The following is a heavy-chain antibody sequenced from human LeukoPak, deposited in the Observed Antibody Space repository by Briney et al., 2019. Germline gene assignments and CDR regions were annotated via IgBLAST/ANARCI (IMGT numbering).Heavy chain of an antibody. V-gene: IGHV7-4-1*02. Sequence: ASVKVSCKASGYTFTSYAMNWVRQAPGQGLEWMGWINTNTGNPTYAQGFTGRFVFSLDTSVSTAYLQISSLKAEDTAVYYCARDPRYSYQYQYDSTGFSLDYWGQGTLVTVSS. D-gene: IGHD3-22*01. CDR2: INTNTGNP. J-gene: IGHJ4*02. CDR3: ARDPRYSYQYQYDSTGFSLDY. CDR1: GYTFTSYA.